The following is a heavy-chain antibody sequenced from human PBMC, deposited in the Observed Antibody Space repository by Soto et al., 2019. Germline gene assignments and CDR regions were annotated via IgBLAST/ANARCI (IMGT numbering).Heavy chain of an antibody. CDR1: GGTFSSYA. CDR2: IIPIFGTA. D-gene: IGHD6-13*01. J-gene: IGHJ6*02. Sequence: VKVSCKASGGTFSSYAISWVRQAPGQGLEWMGGIIPIFGTANYAQKFQGRVTITADKSTSTAYMELSSLRSEDTAVYYCARKGVAAAGTMSFYYYYYGMDVWGQGTTVTVSS. CDR3: ARKGVAAAGTMSFYYYYYGMDV. V-gene: IGHV1-69*06.